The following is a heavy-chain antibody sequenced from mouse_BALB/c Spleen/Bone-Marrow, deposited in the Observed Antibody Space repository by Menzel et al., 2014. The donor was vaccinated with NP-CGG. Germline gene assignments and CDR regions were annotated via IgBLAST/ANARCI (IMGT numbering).Heavy chain of an antibody. CDR2: TDPANGNT. Sequence: VQLQQSGAELVKPGASVKLSGTASGFNIKDTYMHWVEQRPEQGLEWIGRTDPANGNTKYDPKFQGKATITADTSSNTAYLQLSSLTSEDTAVYYCASYYYGSSGFAYWGQGTLVTVSA. CDR3: ASYYYGSSGFAY. J-gene: IGHJ3*01. V-gene: IGHV14-3*02. D-gene: IGHD1-1*01. CDR1: GFNIKDTY.